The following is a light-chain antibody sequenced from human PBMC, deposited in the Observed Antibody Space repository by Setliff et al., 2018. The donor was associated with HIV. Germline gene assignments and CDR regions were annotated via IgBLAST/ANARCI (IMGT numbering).Light chain of an antibody. CDR2: DVS. J-gene: IGLJ1*01. V-gene: IGLV2-14*03. CDR1: SSDVGVYNF. Sequence: QSVLTQPASVSGCPGQSITISCTGTSSDVGVYNFVSWYQQHPGKAPKLMIYDVSNRPSGVSNRFSGSKSGNTASLTISGLQAEDEADYYCSSYAGSSTQVLGTGTKVTVL. CDR3: SSYAGSSTQV.